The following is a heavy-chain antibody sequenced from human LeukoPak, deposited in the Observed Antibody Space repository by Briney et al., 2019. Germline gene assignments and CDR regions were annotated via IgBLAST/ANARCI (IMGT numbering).Heavy chain of an antibody. J-gene: IGHJ5*02. CDR1: GGSFSGYY. CDR3: ATAGHRIAARPDRPRSNWFDP. Sequence: PSETLSLTCAVYGGSFSGYYWSWIRQPPGKGLEWIGEINHSGSTDYNPSLKSRVTTSLDTSKNQFSLKLSSVTAADTAVYYCATAGHRIAARPDRPRSNWFDPWGQGTLVTVSS. CDR2: INHSGST. V-gene: IGHV4-34*01. D-gene: IGHD6-6*01.